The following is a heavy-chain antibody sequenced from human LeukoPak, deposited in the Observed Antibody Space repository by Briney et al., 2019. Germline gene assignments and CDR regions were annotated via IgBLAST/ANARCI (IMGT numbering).Heavy chain of an antibody. V-gene: IGHV4-39*07. J-gene: IGHJ4*02. CDR2: MYYSGST. Sequence: SETLSLTCTVSGYSISSSSYYWGWIRQPPGKGLEWIGNMYYSGSTYYNPSLKSRVTISVETSKNQFSLKLSSVTAADTAVYYCARDGRFPPEVLPRYFDYWGQGTLVTVSS. D-gene: IGHD1-26*01. CDR1: GYSISSSSYY. CDR3: ARDGRFPPEVLPRYFDY.